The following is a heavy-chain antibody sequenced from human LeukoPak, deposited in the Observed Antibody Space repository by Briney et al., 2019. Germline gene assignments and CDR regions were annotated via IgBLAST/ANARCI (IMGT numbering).Heavy chain of an antibody. CDR2: IYYSGST. CDR1: GGSISSGGYY. CDR3: ARGLAARRNFDY. Sequence: PSETLSLTCTFSGGSISSGGYYWSWIRQHPGKGLEWIGYIYYSGSTYYNPSLKSRVTISVDTSKNQFSLKLSSVTAADTAVYYCARGLAARRNFDYWGQGTLVTVSS. V-gene: IGHV4-31*03. J-gene: IGHJ4*02. D-gene: IGHD6-6*01.